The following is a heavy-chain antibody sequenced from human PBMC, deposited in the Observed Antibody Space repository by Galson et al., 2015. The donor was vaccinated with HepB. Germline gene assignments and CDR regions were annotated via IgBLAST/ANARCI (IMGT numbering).Heavy chain of an antibody. CDR1: GYTFTSYD. J-gene: IGHJ3*02. D-gene: IGHD3-22*01. CDR3: ARGRGSGVVVISRGAFDI. CDR2: MNPNSGNT. Sequence: SVKVSCKASGYTFTSYDINWVRQATGQGLEWMGWMNPNSGNTGYAQKFQGRVTMTRNTSISTAYMELSSLRSEDTTVYYCARGRGSGVVVISRGAFDIWGQGTMVTVSS. V-gene: IGHV1-8*01.